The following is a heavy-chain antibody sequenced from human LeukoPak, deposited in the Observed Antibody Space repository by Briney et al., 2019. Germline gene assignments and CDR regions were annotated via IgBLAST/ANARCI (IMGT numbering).Heavy chain of an antibody. D-gene: IGHD3-3*01. CDR3: ARTHRTIFGVVIIRFDP. J-gene: IGHJ5*02. V-gene: IGHV4-34*01. CDR1: GGSFSGYY. CDR2: INHSGST. Sequence: SETLSLTRAVYGGSFSGYYWSWIRQPPGKGLEWIGEINHSGSTNYNPSLKSRVTISVDTSKNQFSLKLSSVTAADTAVYYCARTHRTIFGVVIIRFDPWGQGTLVTVSS.